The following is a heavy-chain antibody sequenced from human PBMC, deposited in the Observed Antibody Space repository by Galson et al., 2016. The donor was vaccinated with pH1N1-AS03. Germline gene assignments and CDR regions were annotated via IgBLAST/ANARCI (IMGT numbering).Heavy chain of an antibody. D-gene: IGHD6-19*01. J-gene: IGHJ4*02. Sequence: LSCAASGFTFSSSAMTWVRQAPGKGLNSVSYISANADSTYYADSVKGRFTISRDNSKYTLYLQLNSLRPEDTAVYYCAKVGGWQWLVPGGQGTLVTVPS. CDR1: GFTFSSSA. CDR2: ISANADST. V-gene: IGHV3-23*01. CDR3: AKVGGWQWLVP.